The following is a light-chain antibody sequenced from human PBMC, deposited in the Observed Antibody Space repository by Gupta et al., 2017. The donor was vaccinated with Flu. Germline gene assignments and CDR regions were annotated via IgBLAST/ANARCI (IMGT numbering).Light chain of an antibody. Sequence: GKTARSTSSGDEGTKQYAYWYQQKPGQAPMLVIYKDSARPAGIPERFSGSSSGTTVTVTISGVKEEDEDDYYCQAADSSGTYVFGTGTKVTVL. CDR3: QAADSSGTYV. CDR2: KDS. CDR1: EGTKQY. J-gene: IGLJ1*01. V-gene: IGLV3-25*03.